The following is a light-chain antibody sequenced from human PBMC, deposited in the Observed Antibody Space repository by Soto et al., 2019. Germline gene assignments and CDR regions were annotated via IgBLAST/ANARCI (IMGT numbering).Light chain of an antibody. CDR2: DVS. Sequence: AALTPPASVTGSPAQSITISCTGTSSDVGGYNYVSWYQQHPGKAPKLMIYDVSNRPSGVSNRFSGSKSGNTASLTISGLQAEDEADYYCSSYTSSSTLEVFGTGTKVTVL. CDR3: SSYTSSSTLEV. J-gene: IGLJ1*01. V-gene: IGLV2-14*01. CDR1: SSDVGGYNY.